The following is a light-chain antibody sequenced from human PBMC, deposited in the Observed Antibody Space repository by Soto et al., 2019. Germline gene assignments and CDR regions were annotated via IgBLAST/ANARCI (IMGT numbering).Light chain of an antibody. CDR2: DVN. J-gene: IGLJ2*01. V-gene: IGLV2-14*03. Sequence: QSALTQPASVSGSPGQSITISCTGTSSDIGAYNFVSWYQQHPGKAPKLMLYDVNIRPSGVSNRFSSSKSGNTASLTISGIQAEDEADYYCTSWTTSTTMIFGGGTKLTVL. CDR1: SSDIGAYNF. CDR3: TSWTTSTTMI.